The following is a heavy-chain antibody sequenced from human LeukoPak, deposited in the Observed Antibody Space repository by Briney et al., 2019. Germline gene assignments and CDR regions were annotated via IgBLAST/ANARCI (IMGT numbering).Heavy chain of an antibody. Sequence: SETLSLTCSVSGYSISSGYYWGWIRQPPGKGLEWIASIYHSGSTYYNPSLKSRVTISVDTSKNQFSLSLTSVTAADTAVYYCARDSYGDSGYWGQGTLVTVSS. D-gene: IGHD4-17*01. V-gene: IGHV4-38-2*02. CDR2: IYHSGST. CDR1: GYSISSGYY. CDR3: ARDSYGDSGY. J-gene: IGHJ4*02.